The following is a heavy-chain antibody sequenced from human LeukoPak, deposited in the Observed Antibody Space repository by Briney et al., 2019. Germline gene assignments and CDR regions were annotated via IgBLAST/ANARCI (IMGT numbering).Heavy chain of an antibody. V-gene: IGHV1-69*13. J-gene: IGHJ4*02. D-gene: IGHD4-23*01. CDR2: IIPLFGTA. CDR1: GGTFSSYA. CDR3: ARGWLAETTVVTPYNY. Sequence: ASVKVSCKASGGTFSSYAISWVRQAPGQGLEWMGGIIPLFGTANYAQKFQGRVTITAVESMSTAYMELSSLRSEDTAVYYCARGWLAETTVVTPYNYWGQGTLVTVSS.